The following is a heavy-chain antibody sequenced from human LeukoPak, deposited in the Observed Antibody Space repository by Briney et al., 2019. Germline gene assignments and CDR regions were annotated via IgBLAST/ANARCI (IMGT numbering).Heavy chain of an antibody. Sequence: GGSLRLSCAASGFTFSTYNMNGVRQAPGKGLEWVSYISGSSSTIYYADSVKGRFTISRDNAKNSLYLQMHSLRADDTAVYYCATSSSYDWGQGTLVTVSS. CDR2: ISGSSSTI. J-gene: IGHJ4*02. CDR3: ATSSSYD. D-gene: IGHD6-13*01. CDR1: GFTFSTYN. V-gene: IGHV3-48*04.